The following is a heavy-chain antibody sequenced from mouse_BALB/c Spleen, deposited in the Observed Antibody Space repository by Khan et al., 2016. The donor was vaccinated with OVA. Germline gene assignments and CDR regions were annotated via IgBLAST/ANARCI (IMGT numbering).Heavy chain of an antibody. CDR3: ARPYYGSAWFAY. CDR1: GFSLTTYG. CDR2: IWAGGST. V-gene: IGHV2-9*02. J-gene: IGHJ3*01. Sequence: VQLQESGPGLVAPSQTLSITCTVSGFSLTTYGVHWVRQPPGKGLEWLGVIWAGGSTNYNSALMSRLSIIKDNSKSQVFLKMNSLQTDDTAIYYSARPYYGSAWFAYWGQGTLVTVSA. D-gene: IGHD1-1*01.